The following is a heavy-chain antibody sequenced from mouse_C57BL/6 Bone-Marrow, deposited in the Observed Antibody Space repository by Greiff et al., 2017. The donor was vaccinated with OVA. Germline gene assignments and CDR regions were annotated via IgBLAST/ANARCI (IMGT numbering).Heavy chain of an antibody. D-gene: IGHD2-2*01. CDR1: GFTFSDYY. CDR3: ARVDGYDVDWYFDV. V-gene: IGHV5-16*01. CDR2: INYDGSST. J-gene: IGHJ1*03. Sequence: EVQVVESEGGLVQPGSSMKLSCTASGFTFSDYYMAWVRQVPEKGLEWVANINYDGSSTYYLDSLKSRFIISRDNAKNILYLQMSSLKSEDTATYYCARVDGYDVDWYFDVWGTGTTVTVSS.